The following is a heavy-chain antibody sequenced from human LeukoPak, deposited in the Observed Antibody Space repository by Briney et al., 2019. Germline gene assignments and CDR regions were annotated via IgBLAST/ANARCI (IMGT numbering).Heavy chain of an antibody. Sequence: SETLSLTCTVSGGSINTSSSSWGWIRQPPGKGLEWIGSTYYSGGTYYNPSLKSRVTISKHTSKNQSSLRLSSVTAADTAVYYCARMIGFGKGTYYFDSWGQGTVVTVSS. CDR2: TYYSGGT. J-gene: IGHJ4*02. CDR3: ARMIGFGKGTYYFDS. D-gene: IGHD3-10*01. V-gene: IGHV4-39*07. CDR1: GGSINTSSSS.